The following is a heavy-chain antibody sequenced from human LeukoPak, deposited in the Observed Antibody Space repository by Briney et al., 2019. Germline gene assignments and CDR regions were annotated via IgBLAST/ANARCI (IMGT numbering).Heavy chain of an antibody. D-gene: IGHD6-13*01. V-gene: IGHV3-23*01. CDR1: GFIISSYA. Sequence: GGSLRLSCAASGFIISSYAMSWVRQAPGKGLEWVSAISGSGGSTYYADSVRGRFIISRDNSKNTLYLQMNSLRAEDTAVYYCAKIRSSSWYQSYFDYWGQGTLVTVSS. J-gene: IGHJ4*02. CDR3: AKIRSSSWYQSYFDY. CDR2: ISGSGGST.